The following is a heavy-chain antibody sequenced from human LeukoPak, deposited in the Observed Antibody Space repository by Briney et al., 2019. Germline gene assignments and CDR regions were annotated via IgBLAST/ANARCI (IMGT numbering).Heavy chain of an antibody. CDR2: IYSGGST. CDR3: ARVTYGSGTYGAFDY. Sequence: GGSLRLSCAASGFTVSSNYMTWVRQAPGKGLEWVSVIYSGGSTYYADSVKGRFTISRDNSKNTLYLQMNSLRGEDTAVYYCARVTYGSGTYGAFDYWGQGTLVTVSS. V-gene: IGHV3-53*01. CDR1: GFTVSSNY. J-gene: IGHJ4*02. D-gene: IGHD3-10*01.